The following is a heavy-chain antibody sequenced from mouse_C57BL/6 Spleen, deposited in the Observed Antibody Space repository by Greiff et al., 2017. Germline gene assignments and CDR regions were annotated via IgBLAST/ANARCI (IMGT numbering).Heavy chain of an antibody. CDR3: ALYYGSSMDY. J-gene: IGHJ4*01. V-gene: IGHV1-64*01. CDR1: GYTFTSYW. Sequence: QVQLKQPGAELVKPGASVKLSCKASGYTFTSYWMHWVKQRPGQGLEWIGMIHPNSGSTNYNEKFKSKATLTVDKSSSTAYMQLSSLTSEDSAVYYCALYYGSSMDYWGQGASVTVSS. D-gene: IGHD1-1*01. CDR2: IHPNSGST.